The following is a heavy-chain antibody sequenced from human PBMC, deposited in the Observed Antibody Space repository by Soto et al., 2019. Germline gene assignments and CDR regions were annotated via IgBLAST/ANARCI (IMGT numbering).Heavy chain of an antibody. CDR2: ISAYNGNT. J-gene: IGHJ4*02. CDR3: ARERGGSSGLFDY. D-gene: IGHD6-19*01. Sequence: ASVKVSCKASGYTFTSYGISWVRQAPGQGLEWMGWISAYNGNTNYAQKLQGRVTMTTDTSTSTANMELRSLRTDDTAAYYCARERGGSSGLFDYWGQGTLVTVSS. CDR1: GYTFTSYG. V-gene: IGHV1-18*04.